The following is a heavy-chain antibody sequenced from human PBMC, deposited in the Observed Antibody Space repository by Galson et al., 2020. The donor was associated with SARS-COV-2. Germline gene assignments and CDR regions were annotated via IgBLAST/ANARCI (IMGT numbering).Heavy chain of an antibody. V-gene: IGHV4-31*03. Sequence: ETSETLSLTCTVSGDSISGGGYYWSWIRQHPGKGLEWNGYISYTGNTYYNPSLKSRVAMSVDTSKNQFSLKLSSVTAADTAVYYCARVPSYGVGRLTFDDWGQGTLVTVSS. CDR2: ISYTGNT. CDR3: ARVPSYGVGRLTFDD. D-gene: IGHD2-8*01. J-gene: IGHJ4*02. CDR1: GDSISGGGYY.